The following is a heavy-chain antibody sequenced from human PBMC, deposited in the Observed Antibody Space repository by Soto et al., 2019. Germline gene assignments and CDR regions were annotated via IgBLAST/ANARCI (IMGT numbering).Heavy chain of an antibody. J-gene: IGHJ4*02. CDR1: GGSISSGGYY. CDR2: IYYSGST. D-gene: IGHD6-13*01. CDR3: ASSRLGAYSSSWSTNYYFDY. V-gene: IGHV4-31*03. Sequence: QVQLQESGPGLVKPSQTLSLTCTVSGGSISSGGYYWSWIRQHPGKGLEWIGYIYYSGSTSYNPSLKSRVTISVDTSKNQFSLKLSSVTAADTAVYYCASSRLGAYSSSWSTNYYFDYWGQGTLVTVSS.